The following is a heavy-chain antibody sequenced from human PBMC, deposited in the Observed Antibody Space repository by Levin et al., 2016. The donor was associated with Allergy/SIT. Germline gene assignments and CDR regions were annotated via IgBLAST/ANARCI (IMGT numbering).Heavy chain of an antibody. V-gene: IGHV3-23*01. Sequence: GESLKISCITSGFTFGSFAMNWVRQAPGKGLEWISTITGGGENTYNADSVKGRFTISRDNSKNTLFVQMNSLRVEDTAVYYCAKVSGYSYGWFDYWGQGTLVTVSP. D-gene: IGHD5-18*01. CDR2: ITGGGENT. CDR1: GFTFGSFA. J-gene: IGHJ4*02. CDR3: AKVSGYSYGWFDY.